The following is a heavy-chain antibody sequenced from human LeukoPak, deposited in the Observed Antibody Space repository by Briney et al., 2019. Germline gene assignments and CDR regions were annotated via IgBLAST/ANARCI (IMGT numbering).Heavy chain of an antibody. CDR2: IYPGDSDT. CDR1: GYSFSTYW. CDR3: ARRGGAGEIFDY. Sequence: GESLKISCKGSGYSFSTYWIGWVRQMPGKGLEWMGIIYPGDSDTRYSPSFQGQVTMSADKSVSTAYLQWISLKASDTAMYYWARRGGAGEIFDYWGKGTLVTVSS. V-gene: IGHV5-51*01. D-gene: IGHD1-26*01. J-gene: IGHJ4*02.